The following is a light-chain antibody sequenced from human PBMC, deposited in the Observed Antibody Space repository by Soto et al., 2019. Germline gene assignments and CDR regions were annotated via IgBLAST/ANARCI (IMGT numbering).Light chain of an antibody. Sequence: ETVMTQSPATLSVSPGERATLSCRASQSVSINLAWYQQKPGQAPRLLIYGASTRATGIPARFSGSGSGTEFTLTISTLQSEDFAIYYCQQYNNWPPITFGQGTRLEIK. CDR1: QSVSIN. J-gene: IGKJ5*01. V-gene: IGKV3D-15*01. CDR3: QQYNNWPPIT. CDR2: GAS.